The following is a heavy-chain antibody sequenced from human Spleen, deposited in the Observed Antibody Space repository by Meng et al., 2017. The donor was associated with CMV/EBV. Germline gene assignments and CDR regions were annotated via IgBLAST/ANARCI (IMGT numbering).Heavy chain of an antibody. V-gene: IGHV3-21*01. CDR2: ITSSESQ. Sequence: GGSLRLSCAASGSMFSYYTMNWVRQAPGKRLEWVASITSSESQNYADSVKGRFTIPRDNAKNSLYLQMNSLRAEDTAVYYCAREAGAVAPAAISSWGQGMLVTVSS. CDR1: GSMFSYYT. CDR3: AREAGAVAPAAISS. D-gene: IGHD2-2*01. J-gene: IGHJ5*02.